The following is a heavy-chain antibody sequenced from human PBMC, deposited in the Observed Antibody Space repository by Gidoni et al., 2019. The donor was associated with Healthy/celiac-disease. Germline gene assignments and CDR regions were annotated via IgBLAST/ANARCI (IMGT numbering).Heavy chain of an antibody. CDR2: IIPIFGTA. Sequence: QVQLVQSGAEVTKPGSSVKVSCKASGVPFSSYAISWVRQAPGQGLEWMGGIIPIFGTANYAQKFQGRVTITADKSTSTAYMELSSLRSEDTAVYYCASASTMTEYWFDPWGQGTLVTVSS. CDR1: GVPFSSYA. V-gene: IGHV1-69*06. J-gene: IGHJ5*02. CDR3: ASASTMTEYWFDP. D-gene: IGHD3-22*01.